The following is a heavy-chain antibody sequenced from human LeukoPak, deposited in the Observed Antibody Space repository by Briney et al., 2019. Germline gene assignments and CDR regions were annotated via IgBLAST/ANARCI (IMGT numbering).Heavy chain of an antibody. CDR3: ARDYGPGSYYYGMDV. Sequence: ASVEVSCKASGYTFTGYYMRWVRQAPGQGLEWMGWINPNSGGTNYAQKFQGRVTMTRDTSISTAYMELSRLRSDDTAVYYCARDYGPGSYYYGMDVWGQGTTVTVSS. CDR1: GYTFTGYY. V-gene: IGHV1-2*02. D-gene: IGHD3-10*01. CDR2: INPNSGGT. J-gene: IGHJ6*02.